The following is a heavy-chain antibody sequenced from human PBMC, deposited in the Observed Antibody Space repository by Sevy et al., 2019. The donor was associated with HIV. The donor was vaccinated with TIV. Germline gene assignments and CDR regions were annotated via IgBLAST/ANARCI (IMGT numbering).Heavy chain of an antibody. D-gene: IGHD2-15*01. CDR3: ARGRGGSGYRGWFDP. J-gene: IGHJ5*02. CDR1: GYTFKSYY. V-gene: IGHV1-46*02. Sequence: ASVKVSCKASGYTFKSYYMHWVRQAPGQGLEWMGIINPSGGSTTYAQKFQGRVTMTRDTSTSTVYMELSSLRFEDTAVYYCARGRGGSGYRGWFDPWGKGTLVTVSS. CDR2: INPSGGST.